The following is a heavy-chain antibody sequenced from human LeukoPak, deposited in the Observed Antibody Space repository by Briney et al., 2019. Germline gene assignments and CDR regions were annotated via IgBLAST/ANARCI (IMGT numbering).Heavy chain of an antibody. CDR3: ARAPIAVADLRDYYYGMDV. CDR2: INPNSGGT. V-gene: IGHV1-2*02. CDR1: GYTFTGYY. J-gene: IGHJ6*02. D-gene: IGHD6-19*01. Sequence: GASVKVSCKASGYTFTGYYMHWVRQAPGQGLEWMGWINPNSGGTNYAQKFQGRVTMTRDTSISTAYMELSRLRSDDTAVYYCARAPIAVADLRDYYYGMDVWGQGTTVTVSS.